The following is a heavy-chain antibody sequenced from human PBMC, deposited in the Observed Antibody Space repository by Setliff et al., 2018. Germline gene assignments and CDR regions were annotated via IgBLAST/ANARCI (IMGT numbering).Heavy chain of an antibody. D-gene: IGHD3-10*02. J-gene: IGHJ6*03. CDR1: GYTLTELY. CDR3: ATGLLNKERSLCVREYYYDMDV. V-gene: IGHV1-24*01. CDR2: FDPEDGET. Sequence: GASVKVSCKVSGYTLTELYMHWVRQAPGKGLEWMGGFDPEDGETIYAQKFQGRVTMTEDTSTDKAYMELSSLRSEDTAVYYCATGLLNKERSLCVREYYYDMDVWGKGTKGTASS.